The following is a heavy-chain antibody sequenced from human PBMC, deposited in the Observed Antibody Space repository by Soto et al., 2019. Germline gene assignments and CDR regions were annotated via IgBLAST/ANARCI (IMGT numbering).Heavy chain of an antibody. V-gene: IGHV3-23*01. CDR2: VGRFGNT. CDR3: AKEGRLRSPAGDYFDS. CDR1: GFSFPDYD. Sequence: GGSLRLSCEGSGFSFPDYDMNWVRQTPRKGLEWVAAVGRFGNTYYRDSVRGRFTISRDDSRNTVYLQMNRLRVEDTAVYFCAKEGRLRSPAGDYFDSWAQGSLVTVS. D-gene: IGHD3-10*01. J-gene: IGHJ4*02.